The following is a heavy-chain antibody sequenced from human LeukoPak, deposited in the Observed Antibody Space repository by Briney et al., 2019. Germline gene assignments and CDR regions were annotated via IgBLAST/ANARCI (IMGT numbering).Heavy chain of an antibody. V-gene: IGHV4-61*02. CDR1: GGSISSTSYY. J-gene: IGHJ5*02. Sequence: PSETLSLTCTVSGGSISSTSYYWGWIRQPAGKGLEWIGRIYPGGSTSYNPSLKSRVTMSVDTSKNQFSLKLTSVTAADTAVYYCARAGYCSSSSCYTSYWFDPWGQGTLVTVSS. CDR2: IYPGGST. D-gene: IGHD2-2*02. CDR3: ARAGYCSSSSCYTSYWFDP.